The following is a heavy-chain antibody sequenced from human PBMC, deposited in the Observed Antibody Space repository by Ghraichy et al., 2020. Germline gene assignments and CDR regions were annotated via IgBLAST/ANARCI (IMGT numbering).Heavy chain of an antibody. CDR1: GLTLSNVW. V-gene: IGHV3-15*07. D-gene: IGHD3-3*01. CDR3: ATEVITTSGVGDDY. Sequence: GGSLRLSFAASGLTLSNVWMNWVRQAPGKGLEWVGRIRSITGGGTTDYAAPVKGRFTISRDDSKNMLYLQMNSLKTEDTAVYFCATEVITTSGVGDDYWGQGTLVSVSS. J-gene: IGHJ4*02. CDR2: IRSITGGGTT.